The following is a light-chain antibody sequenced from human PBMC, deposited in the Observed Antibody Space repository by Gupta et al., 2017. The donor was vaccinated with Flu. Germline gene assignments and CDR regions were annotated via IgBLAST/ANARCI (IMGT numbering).Light chain of an antibody. Sequence: SSVLTQPPSVSVAPGQTARITCGGDNIGRKSVHWYQQRAGQAPVLVVYDDRDRPSGIPERLSGSKSGSAATLTISRVEAGDEADYYCQVWEGGSDHSCIFGGGTKLTVL. CDR2: DDR. CDR3: QVWEGGSDHSCI. J-gene: IGLJ2*01. CDR1: NIGRKS. V-gene: IGLV3-21*02.